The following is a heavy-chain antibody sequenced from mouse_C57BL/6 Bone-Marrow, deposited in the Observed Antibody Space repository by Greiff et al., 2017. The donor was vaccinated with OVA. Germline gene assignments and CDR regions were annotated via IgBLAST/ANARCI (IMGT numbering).Heavy chain of an antibody. Sequence: QVQLQQPGAELVKPGASVKLSCKASGYTFTSYWMHWVKQRPGQGLEWIGMIHPNSGSTNYNEKFKSKATLTVDKSYSTAYMQLSSLTSEDSAVYYCARHPLIYYDYDGYYYAMDDWGQGTSVTVSS. D-gene: IGHD2-4*01. J-gene: IGHJ4*01. V-gene: IGHV1-64*01. CDR2: IHPNSGST. CDR1: GYTFTSYW. CDR3: ARHPLIYYDYDGYYYAMDD.